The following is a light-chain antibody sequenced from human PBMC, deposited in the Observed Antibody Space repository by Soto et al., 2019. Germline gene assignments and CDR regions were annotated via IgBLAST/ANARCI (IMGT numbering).Light chain of an antibody. V-gene: IGKV3-20*01. J-gene: IGKJ2*01. CDR2: DAS. CDR1: QSLSKSH. CDR3: QHYDNSPPFT. Sequence: EIVLTQSPGTLSLSPGERATLSCRASQSLSKSHLAWYQQKPGQSPRLLIYDASSRATSIADRFSGSGSGTDFTLTISRLEPEDFAVYFCQHYDNSPPFTFGQGTKLEIK.